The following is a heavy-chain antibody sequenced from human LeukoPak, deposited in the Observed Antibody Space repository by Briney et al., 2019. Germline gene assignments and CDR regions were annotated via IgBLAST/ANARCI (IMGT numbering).Heavy chain of an antibody. V-gene: IGHV3-20*04. CDR1: GFAFTDYG. J-gene: IGHJ6*02. D-gene: IGHD3/OR15-3a*01. CDR3: ARGRSHYYDFFGMDV. CDR2: INWNGVRT. Sequence: GGSLRLSCAASGFAFTDYGMSWVRQAPGKGLEWVSGINWNGVRTEYADSVKGRVTISRDNANNSLFLEMNSLGAEDTGLYYCARGRSHYYDFFGMDVWGQGTTVTVSS.